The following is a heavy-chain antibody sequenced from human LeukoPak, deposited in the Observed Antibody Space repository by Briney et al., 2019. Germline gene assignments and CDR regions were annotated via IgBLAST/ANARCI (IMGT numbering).Heavy chain of an antibody. CDR3: ARGAWYSSSWYYFDY. V-gene: IGHV4-34*01. CDR2: INHSGST. J-gene: IGHJ4*02. CDR1: GGSFSGYY. D-gene: IGHD6-13*01. Sequence: SETLSLTCAVYGGSFSGYYWSWIRQPPGKGLEWIGEINHSGSTNYNPSLKSRVTISVDTSKNQFSLKLSPVTAADTAVYYCARGAWYSSSWYYFDYWGQGTLVTVSS.